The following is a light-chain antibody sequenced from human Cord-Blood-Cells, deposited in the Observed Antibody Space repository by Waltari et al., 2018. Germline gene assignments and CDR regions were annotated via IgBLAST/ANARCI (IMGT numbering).Light chain of an antibody. CDR2: LGS. J-gene: IGKJ4*01. CDR3: MQALQTPL. Sequence: DIVMTQSPLSLPVTPGEPASISCRSSQSLLHSNGYNYLDWYLQKPGQSLQLLIYLGSNRAAGVPDRFSGSGSGTDFTLKSSRVEAEDVGVYYCMQALQTPLFGGGTKVEIK. V-gene: IGKV2-28*01. CDR1: QSLLHSNGYNY.